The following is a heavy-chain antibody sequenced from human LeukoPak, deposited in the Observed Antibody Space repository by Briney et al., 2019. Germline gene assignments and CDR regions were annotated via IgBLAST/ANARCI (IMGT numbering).Heavy chain of an antibody. V-gene: IGHV3-48*03. CDR3: AREAVTRNYFDY. CDR1: GFTFSSYE. D-gene: IGHD4-17*01. Sequence: GGSLRLSCAASGFTFSSYEMNWVRQAPGKGLEWVSYISRSGSSIYYTDSVKGRFTISRDNAKNSLHLQMNSLRAEDTAVYYCAREAVTRNYFDYWGQGTLVTVSS. CDR2: ISRSGSSI. J-gene: IGHJ4*02.